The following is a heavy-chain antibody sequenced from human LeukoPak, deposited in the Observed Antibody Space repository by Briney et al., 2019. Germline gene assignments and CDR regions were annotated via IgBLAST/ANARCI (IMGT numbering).Heavy chain of an antibody. CDR1: GFTFSSYV. Sequence: GGSLRLSCAASGFTFSSYVMHWVRQAPGKGLEWVAIISYDGSNEYYADSVKGRFTISRDNSKNTLYLQMNSLRAADTAVYYCAKAVVSAAAGIDYWGQGTLVTVSS. J-gene: IGHJ4*02. D-gene: IGHD6-13*01. CDR2: ISYDGSNE. V-gene: IGHV3-30*04. CDR3: AKAVVSAAAGIDY.